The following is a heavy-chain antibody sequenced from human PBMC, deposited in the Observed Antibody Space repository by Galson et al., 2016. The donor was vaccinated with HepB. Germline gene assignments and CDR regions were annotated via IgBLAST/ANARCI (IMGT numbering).Heavy chain of an antibody. V-gene: IGHV1-24*01. D-gene: IGHD3-3*01. CDR2: FDPEHGET. Sequence: SVKVSCKVSGYTLTELSMHWVRQAPGKGLEWMGGFDPEHGETIYAQKFQGRVTMTEDTSTDTAYMELSSLSSEDKAVYYCVTFGELLRGIPSYYDGMDVGGRGTTVTVSS. CDR3: VTFGELLRGIPSYYDGMDV. J-gene: IGHJ6*02. CDR1: GYTLTELS.